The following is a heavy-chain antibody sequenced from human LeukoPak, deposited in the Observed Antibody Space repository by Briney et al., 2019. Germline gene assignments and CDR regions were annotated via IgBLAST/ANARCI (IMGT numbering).Heavy chain of an antibody. Sequence: PSETLSLTCAVYGGSFSGYYWSWIRQPPGKGLEWIGEINHSGSTNYNPSLKSRVTISVDTSKNQLSLKLSSVTAADTAVYYCARTSTVVNSNFDYWGQGTLVTVSS. CDR2: INHSGST. V-gene: IGHV4-34*01. D-gene: IGHD4-23*01. CDR3: ARTSTVVNSNFDY. J-gene: IGHJ4*02. CDR1: GGSFSGYY.